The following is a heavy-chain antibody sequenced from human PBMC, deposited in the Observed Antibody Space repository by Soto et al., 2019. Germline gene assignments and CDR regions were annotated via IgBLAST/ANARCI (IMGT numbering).Heavy chain of an antibody. D-gene: IGHD3-16*01. CDR1: GFTFRSYV. J-gene: IGHJ1*01. CDR2: TSHDGSDK. V-gene: IGHV3-30*19. CDR3: ARWGTTGGLDV. Sequence: ESGGGVVQPGTSLRVSCVGSGFTFRSYVIHWVRQAPGKGLEWVALTSHDGSDKYYDDSVRGRFTISRDNSRNTVDLQMDSLRLEDTALYYCARWGTTGGLDVWGQGTLVSV.